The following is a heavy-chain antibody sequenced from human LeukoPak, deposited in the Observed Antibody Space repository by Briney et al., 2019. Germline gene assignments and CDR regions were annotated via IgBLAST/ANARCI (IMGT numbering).Heavy chain of an antibody. CDR2: MNPNSGNT. CDR3: ARTLVRYLDRHYYMDV. D-gene: IGHD3-3*01. J-gene: IGHJ6*03. V-gene: IGHV1-8*03. Sequence: ASVKVSCKASGYTFTSYDINWVRQATGQGLEWMGWMNPNSGNTGYARKFQGRVTITRNTSISTAYMEPSSLRSEDTAVYYCARTLVRYLDRHYYMDVWGKGTTVTVSS. CDR1: GYTFTSYD.